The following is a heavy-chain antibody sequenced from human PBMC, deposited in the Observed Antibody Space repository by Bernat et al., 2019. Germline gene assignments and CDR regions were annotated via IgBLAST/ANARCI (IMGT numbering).Heavy chain of an antibody. CDR2: IYYSGST. Sequence: QMQLEESGPGLLKPSETLSLTCTVSGGSISSSSYYWGWIRQPPGKGLEWIGSIYYSGSTYYNPSLKSRVTISVDTSKNQFSLKLSSVTAADTAVYYCARQNIPSSGWYSFDYWGQGTLVTVSS. CDR1: GGSISSSSYY. D-gene: IGHD6-19*01. CDR3: ARQNIPSSGWYSFDY. V-gene: IGHV4-39*01. J-gene: IGHJ4*02.